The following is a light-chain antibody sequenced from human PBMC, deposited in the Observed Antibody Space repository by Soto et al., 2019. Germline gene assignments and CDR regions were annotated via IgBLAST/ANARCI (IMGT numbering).Light chain of an antibody. CDR1: SRDVGSYNL. J-gene: IGLJ1*01. V-gene: IGLV2-23*02. Sequence: QSALTQPASVSGSPGQSITISCTGTSRDVGSYNLVSWYQQHPGKAPKLMIYEVSERPSGVSNRLSGSKSGNTASLTISGLQAEDEGDYYCCSFAGSSTFYVFGTGTKVTVL. CDR3: CSFAGSSTFYV. CDR2: EVS.